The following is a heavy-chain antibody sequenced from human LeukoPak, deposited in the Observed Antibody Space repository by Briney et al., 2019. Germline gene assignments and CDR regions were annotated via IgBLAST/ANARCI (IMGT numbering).Heavy chain of an antibody. CDR1: GFTVSSNY. V-gene: IGHV3-23*01. CDR3: AKRRPQSTYYFDY. D-gene: IGHD6-25*01. Sequence: GGSLRLSCAASGFTVSSNYMSWVRQAPGKGLEWVSAISGSGGSTYYADSVKGRFTISRDNSKNTLYLQMNSLRAEDTAVYYCAKRRPQSTYYFDYWGQGTLVTVSS. CDR2: ISGSGGST. J-gene: IGHJ4*02.